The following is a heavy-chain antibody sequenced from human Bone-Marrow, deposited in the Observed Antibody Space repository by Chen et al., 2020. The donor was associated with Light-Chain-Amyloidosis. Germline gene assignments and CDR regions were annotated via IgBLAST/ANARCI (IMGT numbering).Heavy chain of an antibody. D-gene: IGHD3-10*01. CDR3: AAGADI. J-gene: IGHJ4*02. Sequence: EVQLVESGGDLVQTGGSLRLSCSASGFTSHSSWMDWVRQGRGNGLVWVSRINNDVGVTSYADSVKGRFTISRDNDKNTLYLQMTSLRAEDTALYYCAAGADIRGRGILVTVSS. CDR2: INNDVGVT. CDR1: GFTSHSSW. V-gene: IGHV3-74*01.